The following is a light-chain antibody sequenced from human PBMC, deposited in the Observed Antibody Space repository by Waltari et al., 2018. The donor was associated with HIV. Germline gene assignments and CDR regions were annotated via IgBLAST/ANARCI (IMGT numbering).Light chain of an antibody. CDR2: AAS. Sequence: EIWLTQSPGTLSLSPGERATLSCRASQSVTSNYLAWYQQIPGQAPRLLIYAASNRATGIPDRFSGSGSGTDFTLTISRLEPEDFALYFCQQYGSSPQTFGPGTKVEVQ. CDR1: QSVTSNY. CDR3: QQYGSSPQT. V-gene: IGKV3-20*01. J-gene: IGKJ1*01.